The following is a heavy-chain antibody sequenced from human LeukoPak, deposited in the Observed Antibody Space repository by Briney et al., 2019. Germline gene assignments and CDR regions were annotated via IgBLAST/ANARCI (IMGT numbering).Heavy chain of an antibody. CDR1: GGSISSSSYY. CDR3: ARDRGESVGEPWFDP. J-gene: IGHJ5*02. Sequence: SETLSLTCTVSGGSISSSSYYWGWIRQPPGKGLEWIGSIYYSGSTYYNPSLKSRVTISVDTSKNQFSLKLSSVTAADTAVYYCARDRGESVGEPWFDPWGQGTLVTVSS. V-gene: IGHV4-39*07. CDR2: IYYSGST. D-gene: IGHD2-21*01.